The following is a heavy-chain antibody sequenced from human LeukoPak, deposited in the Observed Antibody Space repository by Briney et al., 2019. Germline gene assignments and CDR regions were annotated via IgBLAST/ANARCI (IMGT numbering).Heavy chain of an antibody. Sequence: SQTLSLTCTVSGGSISSGGDFWSWIRQRPGKGLEWIGFIYYSGTTYSNPSLKSRVAISADTSKNEFSLKLNSLTAADTAVYYCARGGSGSYYSVYYAVDVWGQGTTVTVS. D-gene: IGHD1-26*01. J-gene: IGHJ6*02. CDR3: ARGGSGSYYSVYYAVDV. V-gene: IGHV4-31*03. CDR2: IYYSGTT. CDR1: GGSISSGGDF.